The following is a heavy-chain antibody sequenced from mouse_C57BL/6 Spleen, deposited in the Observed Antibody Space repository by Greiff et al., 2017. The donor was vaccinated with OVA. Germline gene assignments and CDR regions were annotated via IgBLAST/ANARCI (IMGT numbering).Heavy chain of an antibody. CDR2: INPNNGGT. Sequence: VQLQQSGPELVKPGASVKISCKASGYTFTDYYMNWVKQSHGKSLEWIGDINPNNGGTSYNQKFKGKATLTVDKSSSTAYMELRSLTSEDSAVYYCARKKAYYSNAFDYWGQGTTLTVSS. J-gene: IGHJ2*01. CDR1: GYTFTDYY. CDR3: ARKKAYYSNAFDY. V-gene: IGHV1-26*01. D-gene: IGHD2-5*01.